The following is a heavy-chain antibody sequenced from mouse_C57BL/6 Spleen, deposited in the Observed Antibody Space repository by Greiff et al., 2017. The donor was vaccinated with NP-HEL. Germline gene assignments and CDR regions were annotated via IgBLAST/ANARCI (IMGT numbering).Heavy chain of an antibody. CDR3: VRGGYHGYFDY. V-gene: IGHV14-2*01. J-gene: IGHJ2*01. D-gene: IGHD1-1*02. Sequence: VHVKQSGAELVKPGASVKLSCTASGFNITDYYMHWVKQRTEQGLEWIGRIDPEDGETKYAPKFQGKATITADTSSNTAYLQLSSLTSEDTAFYYCVRGGYHGYFDYWGQGTTLTVSS. CDR1: GFNITDYY. CDR2: IDPEDGET.